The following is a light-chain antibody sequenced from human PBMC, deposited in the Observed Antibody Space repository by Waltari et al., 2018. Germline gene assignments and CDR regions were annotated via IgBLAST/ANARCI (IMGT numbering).Light chain of an antibody. CDR3: QQRTNSFT. V-gene: IGKV3-11*01. J-gene: IGKJ3*01. CDR2: DAS. Sequence: EIVLTQSPATLSLSPWERATLSCRASQSVRSYLAWYQQKPGQAPRLLIYDASNRASGIPARFSGSGSGTDFTLTISSLEPEDFAVYYCQQRTNSFTFGPGTKVDIK. CDR1: QSVRSY.